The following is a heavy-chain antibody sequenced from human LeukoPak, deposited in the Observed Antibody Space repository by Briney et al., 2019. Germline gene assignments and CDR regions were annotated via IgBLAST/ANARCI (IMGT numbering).Heavy chain of an antibody. V-gene: IGHV1-2*02. CDR2: INPNSGGT. D-gene: IGHD3-22*01. CDR1: GYTFTGYY. Sequence: ASVKVSCKASGYTFTGYYMHWVRQAPRQGLEWMGWINPNSGGTNYAQKFQGRVTMTRDTSISTAYMELSGLRSDDTAVYYCARALYYYDSSGYPDAFDIWGQGTMVTVSS. J-gene: IGHJ3*02. CDR3: ARALYYYDSSGYPDAFDI.